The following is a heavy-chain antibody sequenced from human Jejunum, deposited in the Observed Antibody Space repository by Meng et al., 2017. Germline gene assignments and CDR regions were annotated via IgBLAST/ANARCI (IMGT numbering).Heavy chain of an antibody. V-gene: IGHV3-74*01. Sequence: GESLKISCAASGFTFSSYWMHWVRQAPGKGLVWVSRINIEGSRTVHADSVQGRFTIPRDNAKNTLYLQTNSLRVDDTSVYYCALERRKKMFDRWGQGTLVTVSS. J-gene: IGHJ5*02. CDR3: ALERRKKMFDR. CDR1: GFTFSSYW. D-gene: IGHD1-1*01. CDR2: INIEGSRT.